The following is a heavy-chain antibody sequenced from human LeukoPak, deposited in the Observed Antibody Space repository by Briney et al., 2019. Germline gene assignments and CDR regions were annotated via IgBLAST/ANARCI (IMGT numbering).Heavy chain of an antibody. J-gene: IGHJ6*03. CDR2: IYYSGST. D-gene: IGHD2-15*01. CDR1: GGSFSSYY. V-gene: IGHV4-39*07. CDR3: ASGLGGNCSGGSCYSRYYYYYYMDV. Sequence: SETLSLTCAVYGGSFSSYYWGWIRQPPGKGLEWIGSIYYSGSTYYNPSLKSRVTISVDTSKNQFSLKLSSVTAADTAVYYCASGLGGNCSGGSCYSRYYYYYYMDVWGKGTTVTVSS.